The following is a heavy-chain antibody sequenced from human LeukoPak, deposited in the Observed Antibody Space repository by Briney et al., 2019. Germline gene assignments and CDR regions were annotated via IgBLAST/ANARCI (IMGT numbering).Heavy chain of an antibody. CDR1: GFNFSDYY. D-gene: IGHD3-22*01. CDR2: ISSSGTTM. CDR3: ARHYDTSAYFSNPH. J-gene: IGHJ4*02. Sequence: GGSLRLSCVASGFNFSDYYMTWVRQAPGKGLEWVTYISSSGTTMYYADPVKGRFTISRDNAKNSLYLLMNSLRAADTAIYYCARHYDTSAYFSNPHWGQGTLVTVSS. V-gene: IGHV3-11*01.